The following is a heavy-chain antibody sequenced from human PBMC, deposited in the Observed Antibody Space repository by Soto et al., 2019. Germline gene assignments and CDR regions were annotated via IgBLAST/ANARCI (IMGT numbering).Heavy chain of an antibody. Sequence: GGSLRLSCAASGFTFSSYSMNWVRQAPGKGLEWVSSISSSSSYIYYADSVKGRLTISRDNAKNSLYLQMNSLRAEDTAVYYCACSSFCTSGVCFRGAFDIWGQGTMVTVSS. V-gene: IGHV3-21*01. J-gene: IGHJ3*02. CDR1: GFTFSSYS. D-gene: IGHD2-8*01. CDR2: ISSSSSYI. CDR3: ACSSFCTSGVCFRGAFDI.